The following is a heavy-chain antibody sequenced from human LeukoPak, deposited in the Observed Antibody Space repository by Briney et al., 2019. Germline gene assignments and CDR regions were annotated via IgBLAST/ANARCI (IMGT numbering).Heavy chain of an antibody. CDR3: ARGFYGDYVTFSDY. CDR1: GFTFSSYA. CDR2: IWYDGSNK. J-gene: IGHJ4*02. V-gene: IGHV3-33*08. Sequence: PGGSLRLSCAASGFTFSSYAMSWVRQAPGKGLEWVAVIWYDGSNKYYADSVKGRFTISRDNSKNTLYLQMNSLRAEDTAVYYCARGFYGDYVTFSDYWGQGTLVTVSS. D-gene: IGHD4-17*01.